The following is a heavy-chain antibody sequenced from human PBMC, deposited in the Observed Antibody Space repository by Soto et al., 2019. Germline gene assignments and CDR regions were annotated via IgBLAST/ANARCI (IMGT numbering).Heavy chain of an antibody. CDR2: ISGSGGST. J-gene: IGHJ6*03. Sequence: PGGSLRLSCAASGFTFSSYAMSWVRQAPGKGLEWVSAISGSGGSTYYADSVKGRFTISRDNSKNTLYLQMNSLRAEDTAVYYCAKEWIAAAGIYYYYMDVWGKGTTVTVSS. V-gene: IGHV3-23*01. CDR1: GFTFSSYA. D-gene: IGHD6-13*01. CDR3: AKEWIAAAGIYYYYMDV.